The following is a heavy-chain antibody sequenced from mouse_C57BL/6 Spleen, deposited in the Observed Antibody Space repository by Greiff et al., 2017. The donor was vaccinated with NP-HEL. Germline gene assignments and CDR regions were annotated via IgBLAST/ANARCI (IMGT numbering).Heavy chain of an antibody. V-gene: IGHV5-6*01. Sequence: EVKVVESGGDLVKPGGSLKLSCAASGFTFSSYGMSWVRQTPDTRLEWVATISSGGSYTYYPDSVKGRFTISRDNAKNTLYLQMSSLKSEDTAMYYCARPGESYYYAMDYWGQGTSVTVSS. CDR3: ARPGESYYYAMDY. J-gene: IGHJ4*01. CDR2: ISSGGSYT. CDR1: GFTFSSYG.